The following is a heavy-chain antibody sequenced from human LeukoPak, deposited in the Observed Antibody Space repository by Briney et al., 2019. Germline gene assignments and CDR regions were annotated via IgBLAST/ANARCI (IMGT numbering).Heavy chain of an antibody. Sequence: PSETLSLTCTVSGDSISNSSHYWGWIRQPPGKGLEWIGSIYDSGSTYYNPSLKSRVTISVDTSKNQFSLKLSSVTAADTAVYYCAGSMGGSWYWFDPWGQGTLVTVSS. V-gene: IGHV4-39*07. J-gene: IGHJ5*02. CDR3: AGSMGGSWYWFDP. CDR1: GDSISNSSHY. D-gene: IGHD6-13*01. CDR2: IYDSGST.